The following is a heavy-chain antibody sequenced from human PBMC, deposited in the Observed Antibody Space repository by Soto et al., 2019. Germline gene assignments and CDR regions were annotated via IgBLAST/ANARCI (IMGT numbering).Heavy chain of an antibody. CDR2: IYYSGST. V-gene: IGHV4-59*01. D-gene: IGHD3-10*01. CDR3: ARGGLWFGINYYGMDV. J-gene: IGHJ6*02. CDR1: GGSISSYY. Sequence: SETLSLTCTVSGGSISSYYWSWIRQPPGKGLEWIGYIYYSGSTNYNPSLKSRVTISVDTSKNQFSLKLSSVTAADTAVYYCARGGLWFGINYYGMDVWGQGTTVT.